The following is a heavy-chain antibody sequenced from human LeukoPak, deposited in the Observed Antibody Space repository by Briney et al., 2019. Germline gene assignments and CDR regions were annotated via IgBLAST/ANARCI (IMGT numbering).Heavy chain of an antibody. D-gene: IGHD1-26*01. Sequence: GGSLRLSCAASGFTFSIYAMSWVRQAPGKGLECVSLINNGADNTYYADSVKGRFTISRDNSKNTLYLQMNSLRAEDTAIYYCAKVGVGATISYYFDYWGQGTLVTVSS. CDR2: INNGADNT. J-gene: IGHJ4*02. CDR3: AKVGVGATISYYFDY. CDR1: GFTFSIYA. V-gene: IGHV3-23*01.